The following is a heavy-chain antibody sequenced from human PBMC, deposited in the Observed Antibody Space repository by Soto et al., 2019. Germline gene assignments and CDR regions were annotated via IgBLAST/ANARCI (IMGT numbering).Heavy chain of an antibody. V-gene: IGHV3-30*18. D-gene: IGHD4-17*01. Sequence: QVQLVESGGGVVQPGRSLRLSCAASGFSFSYYAMHWVRRAPGKGLEWVALISYDGSNKFYADSVKGRFTISRDNSKNTLYLQMNGLRTEDTAVYYCAKTGRDYGDFPNDYWGQGTLVTVSS. J-gene: IGHJ4*02. CDR1: GFSFSYYA. CDR2: ISYDGSNK. CDR3: AKTGRDYGDFPNDY.